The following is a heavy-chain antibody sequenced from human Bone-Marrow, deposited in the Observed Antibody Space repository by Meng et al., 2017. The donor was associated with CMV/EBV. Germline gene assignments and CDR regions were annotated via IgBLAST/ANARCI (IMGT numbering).Heavy chain of an antibody. Sequence: GESLKISCAASGFTFSSYAMHWVRQAPGKGLEWVAVISYDGSNKYYADSVKGRFTISRDNAKNSLSLHMSNLRADDTGFYYCARDLGSDSSQWSWFDPWGQGTLVTVSS. V-gene: IGHV3-30-3*01. CDR3: ARDLGSDSSQWSWFDP. CDR2: ISYDGSNK. D-gene: IGHD3-22*01. J-gene: IGHJ5*02. CDR1: GFTFSSYA.